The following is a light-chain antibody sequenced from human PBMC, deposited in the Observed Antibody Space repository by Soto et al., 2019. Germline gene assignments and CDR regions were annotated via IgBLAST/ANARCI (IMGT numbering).Light chain of an antibody. Sequence: DIQMTQSPSTLSASIGDRVTITCRASQTINNWLAWYQQKPGKAPNLLTYHASNFETGVPSRFSAHAFQTEFTLTISSLQPDDFATYYCQDYNSYPWTFGQGTKVEIK. CDR1: QTINNW. J-gene: IGKJ1*01. V-gene: IGKV1-5*01. CDR3: QDYNSYPWT. CDR2: HAS.